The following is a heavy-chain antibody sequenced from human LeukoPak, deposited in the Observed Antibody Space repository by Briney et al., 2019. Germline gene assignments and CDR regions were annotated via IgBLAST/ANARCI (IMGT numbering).Heavy chain of an antibody. CDR1: GGSISSYY. Sequence: PSETLSLTCTVSGGSISSYYWSWIRQPPGKGLEWIGYIYYSGSTNYNPSLKSRVTISVDTSKNQFSLKLSSVTAADTAVYYCARGVYSNYQAVGYYYGMDVWGQGTTVTVSS. D-gene: IGHD4-4*01. V-gene: IGHV4-59*01. CDR2: IYYSGST. J-gene: IGHJ6*02. CDR3: ARGVYSNYQAVGYYYGMDV.